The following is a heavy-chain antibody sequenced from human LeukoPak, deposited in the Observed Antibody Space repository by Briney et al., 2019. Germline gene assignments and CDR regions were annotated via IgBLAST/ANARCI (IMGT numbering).Heavy chain of an antibody. CDR2: IIGSGGST. D-gene: IGHD4-17*01. J-gene: IGHJ4*02. Sequence: GGSLRLSCAASGFTFSSYPMGWVRQAPGKGLEWVSAIIGSGGSTYHAASVKGRFTISRDTSKNTLYLQMNSLRAEDTAVYYCAKRPDYYGDYYFDYWGQGTLVTVSS. CDR3: AKRPDYYGDYYFDY. CDR1: GFTFSSYP. V-gene: IGHV3-23*01.